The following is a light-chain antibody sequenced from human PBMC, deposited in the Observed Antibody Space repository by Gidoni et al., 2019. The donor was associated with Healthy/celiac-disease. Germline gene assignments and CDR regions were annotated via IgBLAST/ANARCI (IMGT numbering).Light chain of an antibody. CDR2: QDS. Sequence: SYELTQPPSVSVFPGQTASITCSGDKLGDKYACWYQQTPGQSPVLVIYQDSKRPTGIPERFSGSNSGNTATLTISGTQAMDEADYYCQAWDSSTVVFGGGTKLTVL. J-gene: IGLJ2*01. CDR1: KLGDKY. V-gene: IGLV3-1*01. CDR3: QAWDSSTVV.